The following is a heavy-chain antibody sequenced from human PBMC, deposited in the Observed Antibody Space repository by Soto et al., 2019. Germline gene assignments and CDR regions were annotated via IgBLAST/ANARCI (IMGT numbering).Heavy chain of an antibody. J-gene: IGHJ6*02. CDR2: LHSGGET. V-gene: IGHV3-53*04. Sequence: EVQLVESVGGLVQPGGSLRLSCAASGIPVSSNYMTWVRQAPGKGLEWVSVLHSGGETYYANSVKGRFTISRHDSTNTLFLQMNGLTPEDTAVYYCARDGPYYYASRMDVWGQGTTVTVSS. CDR3: ARDGPYYYASRMDV. D-gene: IGHD3-10*01. CDR1: GIPVSSNY.